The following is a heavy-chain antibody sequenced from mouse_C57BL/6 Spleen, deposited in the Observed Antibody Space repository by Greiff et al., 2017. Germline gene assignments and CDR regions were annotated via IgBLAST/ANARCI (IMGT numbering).Heavy chain of an antibody. CDR3: ANNDGSSYGFAY. D-gene: IGHD1-1*01. Sequence: QVQLQQPGAELVKPGASVKLSCKASGYTFTSYWINWVKQRPGQGLEWIGDINPGSGSTNYNEKFKSKATLTVDTSSSTAYMQLSSLTSEDSAVYYCANNDGSSYGFAYWGQGTLVTVSA. CDR2: INPGSGST. J-gene: IGHJ3*01. V-gene: IGHV1-55*01. CDR1: GYTFTSYW.